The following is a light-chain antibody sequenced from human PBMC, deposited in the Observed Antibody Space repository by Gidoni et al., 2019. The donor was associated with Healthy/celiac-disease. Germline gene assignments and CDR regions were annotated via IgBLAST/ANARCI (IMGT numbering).Light chain of an antibody. CDR3: QQYGSSPQT. CDR2: GAT. J-gene: IGKJ1*01. Sequence: EIVLTQSPGTLSLSPGERATISCRASQSVSSNYLTWYQQTPGQSPRLLISGATSRATGTPDRFSGSGAGTDFPPTISILEPEDFAVYYCQQYGSSPQTFGQGTKVEIK. CDR1: QSVSSNY. V-gene: IGKV3-20*01.